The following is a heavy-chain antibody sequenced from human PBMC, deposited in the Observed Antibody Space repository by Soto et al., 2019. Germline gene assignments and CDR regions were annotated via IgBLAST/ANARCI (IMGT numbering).Heavy chain of an antibody. Sequence: GGSLRLSCAASGFTFSSYDMHWVRQATGKGLEWVSAIGTAGDTYYPGSVKGRFTISRENAKNSLYLQMNSLRAGDTAVYYCARDGARLRGMDVWGQGATLTVSS. J-gene: IGHJ6*02. V-gene: IGHV3-13*01. CDR1: GFTFSSYD. CDR2: IGTAGDT. CDR3: ARDGARLRGMDV. D-gene: IGHD1-1*01.